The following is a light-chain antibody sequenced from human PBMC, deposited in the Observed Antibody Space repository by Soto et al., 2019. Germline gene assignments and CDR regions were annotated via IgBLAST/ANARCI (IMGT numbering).Light chain of an antibody. V-gene: IGLV1-51*01. J-gene: IGLJ1*01. CDR3: GSWDSSLSAYV. Sequence: QSVLTEPPLVSAAPGQKVTISCCGSSSNIGGNSVSWYQQLPGTAPKLLIYDDNKRPSGIPDRFSGSKSGTSATLGITGFQTGDEADYYCGSWDSSLSAYVFGTGTKVTVL. CDR2: DDN. CDR1: SSNIGGNS.